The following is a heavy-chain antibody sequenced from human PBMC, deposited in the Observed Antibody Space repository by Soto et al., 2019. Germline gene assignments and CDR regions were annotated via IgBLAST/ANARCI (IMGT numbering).Heavy chain of an antibody. CDR1: GYTFTSHG. CDR2: ISANYGNT. V-gene: IGHV1-18*04. Sequence: QVQLVQSGAEVKKPGASVKVSCKASGYTFTSHGISWVRQAPGQGLEWMGGISANYGNTNYAEKFQGRVTMTTDISTSTDYMELRSLRSDDTAVYYCAREGDCSSTTCYRADYYSYGMDVWGQGTTVTVSS. J-gene: IGHJ6*02. D-gene: IGHD2-2*02. CDR3: AREGDCSSTTCYRADYYSYGMDV.